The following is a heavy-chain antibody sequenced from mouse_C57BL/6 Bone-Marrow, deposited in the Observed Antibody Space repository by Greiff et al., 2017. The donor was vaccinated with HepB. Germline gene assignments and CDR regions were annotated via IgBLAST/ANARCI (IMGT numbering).Heavy chain of an antibody. CDR3: TALLPGLGSLFAY. D-gene: IGHD1-1*01. V-gene: IGHV6-3*01. CDR2: IRLKSDNYAT. CDR1: GFTFSNYW. Sequence: EVKLEESGGGLVQPGGSMKLSCVASGFTFSNYWMNWVRQSPEKGLEWVAQIRLKSDNYATHYAESVKGRFTISRDDSKSSVYLQMNNLRAEDTGIYYCTALLPGLGSLFAYWGQGTLVTVSA. J-gene: IGHJ3*01.